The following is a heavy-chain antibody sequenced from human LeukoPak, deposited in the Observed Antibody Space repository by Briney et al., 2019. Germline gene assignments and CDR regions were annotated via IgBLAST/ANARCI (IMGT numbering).Heavy chain of an antibody. V-gene: IGHV4-59*11. J-gene: IGHJ3*02. Sequence: SETLSLTCAVSDDSFSSHYWTWIRQPPGKGLEWIGYISYIRSTNYNPSLKSRVTISIDTSRNQFSLRLSSVTAADTAVYYCARDLVTVTKGFDIWGQGTMVSVSS. D-gene: IGHD4-17*01. CDR3: ARDLVTVTKGFDI. CDR1: DDSFSSHY. CDR2: ISYIRST.